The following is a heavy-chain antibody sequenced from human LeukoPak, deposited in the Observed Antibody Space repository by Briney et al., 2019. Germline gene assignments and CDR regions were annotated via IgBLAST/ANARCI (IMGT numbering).Heavy chain of an antibody. CDR2: IYYSGGT. D-gene: IGHD6-19*01. Sequence: SETLSLTYTVSGGSLSNYYWSWIRQPPGKGLEWIGYIYYSGGTNYNPSLKSRVTITVDTSKNQFSLKLSSVTAADTAMYYCARLEHSTAVAPYYFDYWGQGTLVTVSS. CDR1: GGSLSNYY. V-gene: IGHV4-59*08. J-gene: IGHJ4*02. CDR3: ARLEHSTAVAPYYFDY.